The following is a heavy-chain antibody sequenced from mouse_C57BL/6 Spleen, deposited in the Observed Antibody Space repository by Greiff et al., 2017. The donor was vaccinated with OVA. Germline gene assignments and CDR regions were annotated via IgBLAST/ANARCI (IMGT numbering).Heavy chain of an antibody. CDR3: ATYSNYVGNYCDY. V-gene: IGHV1-82*01. D-gene: IGHD2-5*01. Sequence: QVQLKESGPELVKPGASVTISCKASGYAFSSSWMNWVKQRPGKGLEWIGRICPGDGDTNYTGKFKGKATLTADKSSSTAYMQLSSLTSEDSAVYFCATYSNYVGNYCDYRGQGTTLTVSS. CDR1: GYAFSSSW. J-gene: IGHJ2*01. CDR2: ICPGDGDT.